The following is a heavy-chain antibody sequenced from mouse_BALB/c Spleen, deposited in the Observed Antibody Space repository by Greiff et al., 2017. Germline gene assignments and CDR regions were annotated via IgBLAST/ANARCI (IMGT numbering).Heavy chain of an antibody. Sequence: QVQLQQSGAELVRPGVSVKISCKGSGYTFTDYAMHWVKQSHAKSLEWIGVISTYYGDASYNQKFKGKATMTVDKSSSTAYMELARLTSEDSAIYYCADSYDYDGAGFAYWGQGTLVTVSA. V-gene: IGHV1S137*01. CDR3: ADSYDYDGAGFAY. CDR2: ISTYYGDA. D-gene: IGHD2-4*01. J-gene: IGHJ3*01. CDR1: GYTFTDYA.